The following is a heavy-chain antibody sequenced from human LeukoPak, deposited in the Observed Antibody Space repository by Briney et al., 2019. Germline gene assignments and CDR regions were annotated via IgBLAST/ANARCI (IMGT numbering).Heavy chain of an antibody. Sequence: GGALRLSCAASGFTFSSYSMNWVRQAPGKGLAWVSYISSSSSTIYYAESVKGRFTISRDNAKNTLYLQMNSLRAEDTAVYYCARDSYGSGSYLNWFDPWGQGTLVTVSS. J-gene: IGHJ5*02. D-gene: IGHD3-10*01. CDR2: ISSSSSTI. CDR3: ARDSYGSGSYLNWFDP. V-gene: IGHV3-48*04. CDR1: GFTFSSYS.